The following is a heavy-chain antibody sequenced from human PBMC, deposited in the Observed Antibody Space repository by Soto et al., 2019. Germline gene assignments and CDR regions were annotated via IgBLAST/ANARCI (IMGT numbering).Heavy chain of an antibody. CDR1: GGSISSYY. V-gene: IGHV4-59*01. D-gene: IGHD1-26*01. CDR3: ARDSGSYRDC. CDR2: IYYSGRT. Sequence: QVQLQESGPGLVKPSETLSLTCTVSGGSISSYYWSWIRQPPGKGLEWIGYIYYSGRTNYNPSLKSRVTVPVDTTKHQFTLKLSSVPAADAAVYYCARDSGSYRDCWGQGTLVTASS. J-gene: IGHJ4*02.